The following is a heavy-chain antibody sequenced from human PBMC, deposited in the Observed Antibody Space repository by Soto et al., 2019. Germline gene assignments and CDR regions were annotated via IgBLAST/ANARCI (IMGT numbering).Heavy chain of an antibody. CDR1: GFTFSSYA. D-gene: IGHD2-2*01. CDR2: INHSGNT. Sequence: GSLRLSCAASGFTFSSYAMSWVRQAPGKGLEWIGEINHSGNTNYNPSLESRVTMSVDTSKNHFSLKVTSVSAADTAVYYCARSELGARRHCDGTSCSNTVTKNGMDVWGQGTTVTVSS. CDR3: ARSELGARRHCDGTSCSNTVTKNGMDV. V-gene: IGHV4-34*01. J-gene: IGHJ6*02.